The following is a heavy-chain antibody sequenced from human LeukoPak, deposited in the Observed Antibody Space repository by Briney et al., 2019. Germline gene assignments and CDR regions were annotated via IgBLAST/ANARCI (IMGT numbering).Heavy chain of an antibody. CDR3: AKESIVAAGNVNYFDY. CDR2: ISWNSGSL. CDR1: RFTFDDYA. D-gene: IGHD6-13*01. Sequence: TGGSLRLSCAASRFTFDDYAMHWVRQAPGMGLEWVSGISWNSGSLGYADSVKGRFTISKDNAKNSLYLQMNSLRAEDTAVYYCAKESIVAAGNVNYFDYWGQGTLVTVSS. V-gene: IGHV3-9*01. J-gene: IGHJ4*02.